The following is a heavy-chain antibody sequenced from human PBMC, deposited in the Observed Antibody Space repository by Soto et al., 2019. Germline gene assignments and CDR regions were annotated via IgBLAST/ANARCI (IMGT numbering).Heavy chain of an antibody. D-gene: IGHD4-17*01. J-gene: IGHJ6*03. CDR3: AKMGLRGYYYYYMDV. CDR2: ISYDGSNK. CDR1: GFTFSSYG. V-gene: IGHV3-30*18. Sequence: GGSLRLSCAASGFTFSSYGMHWVRQAPGKGLEWVAVISYDGSNKYYADSVKGRFTISRDNSKNTLYLQMNSLRAEDAAVYYCAKMGLRGYYYYYMDVWGKGPTVTVSS.